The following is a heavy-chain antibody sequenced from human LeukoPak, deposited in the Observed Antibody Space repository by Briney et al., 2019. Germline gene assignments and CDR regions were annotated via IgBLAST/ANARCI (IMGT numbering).Heavy chain of an antibody. CDR2: IYHAGDI. D-gene: IGHD1-7*01. J-gene: IGHJ5*02. CDR3: AKGTRELPS. Sequence: PSETLSLTCSVSGDSMTSSYWTRIRQPPGKGLESIGYIYHAGDINYNPSLNSRVTMSLDTSKNQFFLKVTSVTAADTAVYYCAKGTRELPSWGQGTLVTVSS. V-gene: IGHV4-59*08. CDR1: GDSMTSSY.